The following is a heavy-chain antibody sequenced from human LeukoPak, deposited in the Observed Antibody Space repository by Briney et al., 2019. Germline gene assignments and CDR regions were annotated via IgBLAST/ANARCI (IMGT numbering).Heavy chain of an antibody. CDR1: GGSIRSYY. CDR2: IYHSGST. Sequence: ETLSLTCTVSGGSIRSYYWSWIRQPPGKGLEWIGYIYHSGSTNYNPSLKSRVTISVDTSKNQFSLKLSSATAADTAVYYCARKGRDAYNYQNWFDPWGQGTLVTVSS. V-gene: IGHV4-59*01. CDR3: ARKGRDAYNYQNWFDP. D-gene: IGHD5-24*01. J-gene: IGHJ5*02.